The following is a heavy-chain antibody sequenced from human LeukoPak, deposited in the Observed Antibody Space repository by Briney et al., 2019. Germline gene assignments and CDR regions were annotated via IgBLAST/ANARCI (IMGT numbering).Heavy chain of an antibody. V-gene: IGHV3-7*01. CDR1: GFTFSSYW. CDR2: INPDGSEK. D-gene: IGHD5-18*01. J-gene: IGHJ4*02. CDR3: ARGGYSYGYVDY. Sequence: PGGSLRLSCAASGFTFSSYWMTWVRQAPGKGLEWVANINPDGSEKYYVDSVKGRFTISRDNAKNSLSLQMNSLRAEDTAVYYCARGGYSYGYVDYWGQGTLVTVSS.